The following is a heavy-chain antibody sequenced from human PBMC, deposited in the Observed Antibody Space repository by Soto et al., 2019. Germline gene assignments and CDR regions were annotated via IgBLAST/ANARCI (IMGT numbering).Heavy chain of an antibody. J-gene: IGHJ6*02. CDR3: AREQATSTGTFRVRHYGMDA. CDR2: MNPNSGNT. Sequence: ASVKVSCKASGYTFTSYDINWVRQATGQGLEWMGWMNPNSGNTGYAQKFQGRVTMTRNTSISTAYMELSSLRSEDTAVYYCAREQATSTGTFRVRHYGMDAWGQGTKVTVSS. V-gene: IGHV1-8*01. CDR1: GYTFTSYD. D-gene: IGHD1-1*01.